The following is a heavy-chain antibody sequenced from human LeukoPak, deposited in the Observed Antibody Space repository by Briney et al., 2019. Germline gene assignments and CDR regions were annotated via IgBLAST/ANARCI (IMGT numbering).Heavy chain of an antibody. CDR1: GGSISSYY. J-gene: IGHJ4*02. Sequence: SETLSPTCTVSGGSISSYYWSWIRQPPGKGLEWIGYIYYSGSTNYNPSLKSRVTISVDTSKNQFSLKLSSVTAADTAVYYCARYTRFDSFDYWGQGTLVTVSS. CDR2: IYYSGST. V-gene: IGHV4-59*08. D-gene: IGHD3-9*01. CDR3: ARYTRFDSFDY.